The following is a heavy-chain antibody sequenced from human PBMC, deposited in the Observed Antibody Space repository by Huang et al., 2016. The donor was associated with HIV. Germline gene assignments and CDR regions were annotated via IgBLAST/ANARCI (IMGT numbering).Heavy chain of an antibody. Sequence: VESGGRLVQPGGSIRLSCVGSTFRFGAYWMSWVRQSPGKVLEGVANIKQDESEKYYVDSVKGRFNISRDNAKKVLFLEMNNVRVEDTATYYCATKTAAMDIWGQGTTVTVS. D-gene: IGHD1-7*01. CDR3: ATKTAAMDI. CDR1: TFRFGAYW. V-gene: IGHV3-7*01. CDR2: IKQDESEK. J-gene: IGHJ6*02.